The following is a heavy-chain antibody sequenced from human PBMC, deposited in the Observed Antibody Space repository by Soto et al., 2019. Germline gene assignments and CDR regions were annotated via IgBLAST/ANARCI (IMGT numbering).Heavy chain of an antibody. V-gene: IGHV1-2*04. Sequence: QVQLVQSGAEVKKPGASVKVSCKASGYTFTGYYMHWVRQAPGQGLEWMGWINPNSGGTNYAQKFQGWVTMTRDTSISTAYMELSRLRSDDTAVYYCARDFNSSSWNNWFDPWGQGTLVTVSS. CDR1: GYTFTGYY. CDR2: INPNSGGT. J-gene: IGHJ5*02. CDR3: ARDFNSSSWNNWFDP. D-gene: IGHD6-13*01.